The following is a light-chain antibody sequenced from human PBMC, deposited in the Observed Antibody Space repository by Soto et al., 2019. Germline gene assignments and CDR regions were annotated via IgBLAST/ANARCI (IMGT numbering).Light chain of an antibody. CDR1: QTISTY. CDR2: DAS. J-gene: IGKJ2*01. Sequence: DIQMTQSPSSLSASVGDRVTITCRASQTISTYLNWYQQKPGKAPRLLIYDASSLLSGVPSRFSGSGSGTDFTLTIASLQPEDFSTYYCQQSDSTPYTFCQGNKVEI. CDR3: QQSDSTPYT. V-gene: IGKV1-39*01.